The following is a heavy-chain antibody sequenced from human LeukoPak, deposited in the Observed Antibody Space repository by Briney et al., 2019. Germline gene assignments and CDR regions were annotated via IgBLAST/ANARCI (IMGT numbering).Heavy chain of an antibody. CDR3: VRVSGYGPVDY. CDR2: ISSSGSTI. Sequence: GGSLRLSCAASGFTFSDYYMSWIRQAPGEGLEWVSYISSSGSTIYYADSVKGRFTISRDNAKNSLYLQMNSLRAEDTAVYYCVRVSGYGPVDYWGQGTLVTVSS. V-gene: IGHV3-11*01. J-gene: IGHJ4*02. D-gene: IGHD5-12*01. CDR1: GFTFSDYY.